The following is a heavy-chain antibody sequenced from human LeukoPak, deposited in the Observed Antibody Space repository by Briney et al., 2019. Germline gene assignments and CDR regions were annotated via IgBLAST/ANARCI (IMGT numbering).Heavy chain of an antibody. CDR3: ARGGSTSCYWY. Sequence: SETLSLTCAVSGYSISSGYYWGWIRQPPGKGLEWIGSIYHSGSTYYNPSLKSRVTISVDTSRNQFSLKLSSVTAADTAVYYCARGGSTSCYWYWGQGTLVTVSS. V-gene: IGHV4-38-2*01. D-gene: IGHD2-2*01. J-gene: IGHJ4*02. CDR1: GYSISSGYY. CDR2: IYHSGST.